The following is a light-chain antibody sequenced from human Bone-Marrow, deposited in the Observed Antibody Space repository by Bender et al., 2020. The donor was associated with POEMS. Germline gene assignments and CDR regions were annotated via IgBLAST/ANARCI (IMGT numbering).Light chain of an antibody. V-gene: IGLV2-14*01. CDR1: SSDIGFSRY. CDR2: DVT. Sequence: QSALTQSASVSGSPGQSITISCLGTSSDIGFSRYVSWYQQHPGKAPKLIIYDVTDRPSGVSHRFSASKSGNTASLTISGLQAEDEADYFCSSYTSSSTWVFGGGTKLTVL. J-gene: IGLJ3*02. CDR3: SSYTSSSTWV.